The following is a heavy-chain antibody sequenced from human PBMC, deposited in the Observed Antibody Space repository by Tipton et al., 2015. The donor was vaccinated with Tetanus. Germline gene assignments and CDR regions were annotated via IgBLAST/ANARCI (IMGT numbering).Heavy chain of an antibody. CDR2: ISATGTSI. D-gene: IGHD1-1*01. V-gene: IGHV3-23*01. CDR1: GFTFRNYA. Sequence: SLRLSCAASGFTFRNYAMSWVRQAPGKGLEWVSAISATGTSIYYAGSVKGRFTISRDNSKNTLYLQMNSLRAEYTAIYSCGKNFNWAHDAFEICGQGTMVTFSS. J-gene: IGHJ3*02. CDR3: GKNFNWAHDAFEI.